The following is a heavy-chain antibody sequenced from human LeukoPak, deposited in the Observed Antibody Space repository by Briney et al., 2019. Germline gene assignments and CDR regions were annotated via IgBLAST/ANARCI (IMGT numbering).Heavy chain of an antibody. J-gene: IGHJ4*02. CDR2: ISAYNGNT. Sequence: VKVSCKASGYTFTSYGISWVRQAPGQGLEWMGWISAYNGNTNYAQKFQGRVTMTRNTSISTAYMELSSLRSEDTAVYYCARGRDSSGYYYSDYWGQGTLVTVSS. D-gene: IGHD3-22*01. V-gene: IGHV1-18*01. CDR3: ARGRDSSGYYYSDY. CDR1: GYTFTSYG.